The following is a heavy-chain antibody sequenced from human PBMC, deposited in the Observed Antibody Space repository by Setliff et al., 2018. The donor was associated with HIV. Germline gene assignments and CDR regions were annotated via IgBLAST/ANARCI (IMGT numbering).Heavy chain of an antibody. V-gene: IGHV3-7*03. J-gene: IGHJ5*02. CDR3: AALSVRTNPVYGVISTRFDP. Sequence: PGESLKISCAASGFTFSSYWMTWVRQAPGKGLEWVANIKQDGSEKYCVDSVKGRFTISRDNAKKSLFLQMNSLRADDTAVYYCAALSVRTNPVYGVISTRFDPWGQGSLVTVSS. D-gene: IGHD2-8*01. CDR2: IKQDGSEK. CDR1: GFTFSSYW.